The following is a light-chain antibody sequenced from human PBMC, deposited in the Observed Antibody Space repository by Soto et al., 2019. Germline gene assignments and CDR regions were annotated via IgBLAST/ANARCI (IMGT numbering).Light chain of an antibody. CDR2: DVS. V-gene: IGLV2-11*01. CDR1: SSDVGGYDF. Sequence: QSALTQPRSVSGSPGQSVTISCTGTSSDVGGYDFVSWYQQYPGKVPKLIIYDVSQRPSGVPDRFSASKSDNTASLTISGLQPEDEADYYCCSYAGSYTLFGGGTKVTVL. J-gene: IGLJ2*01. CDR3: CSYAGSYTL.